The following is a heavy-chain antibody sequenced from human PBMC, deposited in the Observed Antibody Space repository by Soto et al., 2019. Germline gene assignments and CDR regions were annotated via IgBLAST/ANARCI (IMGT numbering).Heavy chain of an antibody. Sequence: QVQLVESGGGVVQPGRSLRLSCAASGFRFSNYGMHWVRQAPGKGLEWLAVIVADGTGLHYADSVRGRFTISRYNSKNALYLLLDSLGADDTAIYFCARDDDLPGNGLDHWGQGTLVTVSS. J-gene: IGHJ4*02. V-gene: IGHV3-33*01. CDR2: IVADGTGL. CDR3: ARDDDLPGNGLDH. CDR1: GFRFSNYG.